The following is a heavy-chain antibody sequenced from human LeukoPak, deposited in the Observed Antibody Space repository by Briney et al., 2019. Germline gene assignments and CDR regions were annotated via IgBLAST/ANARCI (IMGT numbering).Heavy chain of an antibody. CDR2: IYYNGNT. D-gene: IGHD1-1*01. Sequence: PSEILSLTCNVSGGSISTYQWSWIRQPPGKGLEWIGYIYYNGNTNYNPSLKSRVTISVDTSKNHFSLKLTSVTAADTAVYYCARDRTTSTRGAFDIWGQGTMVTVSS. J-gene: IGHJ3*02. CDR1: GGSISTYQ. CDR3: ARDRTTSTRGAFDI. V-gene: IGHV4-59*01.